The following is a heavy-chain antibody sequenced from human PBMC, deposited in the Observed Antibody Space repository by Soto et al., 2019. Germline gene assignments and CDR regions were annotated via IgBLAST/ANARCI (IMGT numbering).Heavy chain of an antibody. CDR3: ARDGYNRGGFDY. CDR2: ISFDGANT. CDR1: GFTFSSYN. J-gene: IGHJ4*02. V-gene: IGHV3-30-3*01. Sequence: RVSCVVSGFTFSSYNMHWVRQAPGEGLEWVAVISFDGANTFYADSVKGRFTISRDISRDTLYLQMSRLRVEDTAVYYCARDGYNRGGFDYWGQGTLVSVS. D-gene: IGHD6-25*01.